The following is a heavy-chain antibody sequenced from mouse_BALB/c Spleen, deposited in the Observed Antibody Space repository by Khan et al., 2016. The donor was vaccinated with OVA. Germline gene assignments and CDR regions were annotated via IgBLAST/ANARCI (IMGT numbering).Heavy chain of an antibody. V-gene: IGHV1S41*01. CDR2: ISPGSGTP. J-gene: IGHJ4*01. CDR1: GYTFTSYW. CDR3: ARENYYGSSHYAMDY. Sequence: DLVKPGASVKLSCKASGYTFTSYWINWIKQRPGQGLEWIGRISPGSGTPYYNEMFKGKATLTVDTSSSTAYIQLSSLSSEDSAGYFWARENYYGSSHYAMDYWGQGTSVTVSS. D-gene: IGHD1-1*01.